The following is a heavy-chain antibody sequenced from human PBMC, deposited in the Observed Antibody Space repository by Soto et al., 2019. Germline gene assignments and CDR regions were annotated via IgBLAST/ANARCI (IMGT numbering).Heavy chain of an antibody. CDR1: GFTISSYS. CDR3: AKDLYCGGDCYSLFRPGYYYYYGMDV. Sequence: GGSLRLSCAASGFTISSYSMHWVRQAPGKGLEWVAVISYDGSNKYYADSVKGRFTISRDNSKNTLYLQMNSLRAEDTAVYYCAKDLYCGGDCYSLFRPGYYYYYGMDVWGQGTTVTVSS. V-gene: IGHV3-30*18. J-gene: IGHJ6*02. CDR2: ISYDGSNK. D-gene: IGHD2-21*02.